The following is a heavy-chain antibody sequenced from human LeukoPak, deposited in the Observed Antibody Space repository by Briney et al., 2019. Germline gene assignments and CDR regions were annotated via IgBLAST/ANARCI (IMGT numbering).Heavy chain of an antibody. V-gene: IGHV3-21*01. CDR2: ISTTSGNI. CDR3: ARRAPSHDFDD. Sequence: GGSLRLSCAASGFTFSSYAMSWVRQAPGKGLEWVAAISTTSGNIYYADSVKGRFTISRDNAKNSLYLQMNSLRVEDTALYYCARRAPSHDFDDWGQGTLVTVSS. CDR1: GFTFSSYA. J-gene: IGHJ4*02.